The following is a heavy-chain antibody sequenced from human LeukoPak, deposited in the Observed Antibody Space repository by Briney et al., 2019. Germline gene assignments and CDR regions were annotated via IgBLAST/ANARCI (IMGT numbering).Heavy chain of an antibody. Sequence: PGGSLRLSCAGSGFTFSSNAMSWVRQAPGRGLEWVSAISGGGGSTYYADSVKGRFTISRDDSKNTLYVQMNSLRAEDTAVYYCAKGLGSGWYLFEYWGQGTQVTVSS. CDR2: ISGGGGST. D-gene: IGHD6-19*01. CDR1: GFTFSSNA. CDR3: AKGLGSGWYLFEY. J-gene: IGHJ4*02. V-gene: IGHV3-23*01.